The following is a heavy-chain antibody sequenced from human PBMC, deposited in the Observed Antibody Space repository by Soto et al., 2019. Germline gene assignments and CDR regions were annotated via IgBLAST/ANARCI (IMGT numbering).Heavy chain of an antibody. CDR2: ISYSGST. CDR1: GASISSGHYY. J-gene: IGHJ4*01. D-gene: IGHD2-15*01. V-gene: IGHV4-39*01. CDR3: ARQCSGGDGYSVFDH. Sequence: SETLSLTCTVPGASISSGHYYWGWLRQPPGKGLEWIASISYSGSTFYSPSLESRVTISVDTSKNQFSLRLRSVTVADSTVYYCARQCSGGDGYSVFDHWGRGTRVTVSS.